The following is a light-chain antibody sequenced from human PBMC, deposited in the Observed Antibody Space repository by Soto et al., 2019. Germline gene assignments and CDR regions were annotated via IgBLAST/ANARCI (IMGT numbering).Light chain of an antibody. J-gene: IGLJ2*01. CDR1: SSDVGGYNY. CDR2: EVS. Sequence: QSALTQPASVSWSPGQSITISCTGTSSDVGGYNYVSWYQQHPGKAPKLMIYEVSNRPSGVSNRFSGSKSGNTASLTISGLQAEVEADYYCSSYTSSSTLVFGGGTKLTVL. CDR3: SSYTSSSTLV. V-gene: IGLV2-14*01.